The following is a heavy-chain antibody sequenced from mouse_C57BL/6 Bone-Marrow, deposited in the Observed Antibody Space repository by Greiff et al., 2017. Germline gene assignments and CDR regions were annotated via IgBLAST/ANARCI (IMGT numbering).Heavy chain of an antibody. CDR1: GFTFSSYA. CDR3: ARDTTVVAIDY. D-gene: IGHD1-1*01. J-gene: IGHJ2*01. V-gene: IGHV5-4*01. Sequence: VQLQQSGGGLVKPGGSLKLSCAASGFTFSSYAMSWVRQTPEKRLEWVATISDGGSYTYYPDNVKGRFTISRDNAKNNLYLQMSHLKSEDTAMYYCARDTTVVAIDYWGQGTTLTVSS. CDR2: ISDGGSYT.